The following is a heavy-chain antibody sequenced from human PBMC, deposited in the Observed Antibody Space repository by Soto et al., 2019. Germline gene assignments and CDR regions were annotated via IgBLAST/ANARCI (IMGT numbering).Heavy chain of an antibody. CDR2: ISAYNYNT. J-gene: IGHJ5*02. V-gene: IGHV1-18*01. Sequence: ASVKVSCKVSGYTFTSYGLSWVRQAPGQGLEWMGRISAYNYNTNYAQKLQGRVTMTTDTSTSTAYMELRSLRSDDTAVYYCARVVGALGHWFDPWGQGTLVTVSS. D-gene: IGHD1-26*01. CDR1: GYTFTSYG. CDR3: ARVVGALGHWFDP.